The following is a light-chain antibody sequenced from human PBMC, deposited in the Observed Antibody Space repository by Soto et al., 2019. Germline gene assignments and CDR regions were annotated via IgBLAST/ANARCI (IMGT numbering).Light chain of an antibody. V-gene: IGKV3-11*01. J-gene: IGKJ1*01. Sequence: EIVLTQSPATLSLSPGERATLSCRASQSVSRFLAWYQQKPGQAPRLLIYDASNRATGIPARFSGSGSGTDFTLTINSLEPEDFAVYYCQQRSNWPPSWTFGQGTKVDIK. CDR1: QSVSRF. CDR2: DAS. CDR3: QQRSNWPPSWT.